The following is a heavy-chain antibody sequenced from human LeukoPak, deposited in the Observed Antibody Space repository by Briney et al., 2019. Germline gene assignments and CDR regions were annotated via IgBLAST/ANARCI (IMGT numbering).Heavy chain of an antibody. D-gene: IGHD3-22*01. V-gene: IGHV3-23*01. CDR1: GVTLSNYA. CDR3: AKGVSYYYDSSGYYNY. Sequence: PGGSLRLSCVASGVTLSNYAMSWARQAPGKGLEWVSGISSSGSGGNTYYADSVKGRFTISRDNSKNTLYLQMNSLRAEDTAVYYCAKGVSYYYDSSGYYNYWGQGTLVTVSS. CDR2: ISSSGSGGNT. J-gene: IGHJ4*02.